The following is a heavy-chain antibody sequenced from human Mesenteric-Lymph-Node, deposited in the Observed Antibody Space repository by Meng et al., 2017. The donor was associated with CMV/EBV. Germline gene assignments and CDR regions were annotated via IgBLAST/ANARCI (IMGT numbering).Heavy chain of an antibody. D-gene: IGHD1-1*01. V-gene: IGHV3-30*03. CDR1: GFTFSSYW. CDR3: ARDPGTYAFDI. J-gene: IGHJ3*02. CDR2: ISYDESSK. Sequence: GGSLRLSCAASGFTFSSYWMSWVRQAPGKGLEWVAVISYDESSKHYADSVKGRFTISRDISKNTLYLQMNSLRVEDTAEYYCARDPGTYAFDIWGQGTMVTVSS.